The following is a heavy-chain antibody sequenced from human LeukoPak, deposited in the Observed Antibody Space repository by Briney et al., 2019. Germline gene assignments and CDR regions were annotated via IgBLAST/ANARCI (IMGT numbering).Heavy chain of an antibody. D-gene: IGHD3-10*01. Sequence: RGESLKISCQGSGYIFTAYWIAWVRQMPGKGLEWMGIISPGDSDTRYSPSFQGQVTMSADKSISTAYLQWSSLKASDTAMYYCASLRGGELSKYYFDYWGQGTLVTVSS. CDR1: GYIFTAYW. CDR3: ASLRGGELSKYYFDY. J-gene: IGHJ4*02. CDR2: ISPGDSDT. V-gene: IGHV5-51*01.